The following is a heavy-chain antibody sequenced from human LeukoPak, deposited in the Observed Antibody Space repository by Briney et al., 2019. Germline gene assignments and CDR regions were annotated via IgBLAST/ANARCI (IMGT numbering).Heavy chain of an antibody. Sequence: GGSLRLSCAASGFTVSTYDMHWVRHAPGGGPQWIAYFGISGTIYYADSVRGRFTISRDSAKNSLHLEMNSLMVDDTAIYYCAAYGFYPYWGQGTPVTVSS. CDR3: AAYGFYPY. CDR1: GFTVSTYD. D-gene: IGHD3-3*01. J-gene: IGHJ4*02. CDR2: FGISGTI. V-gene: IGHV3-48*01.